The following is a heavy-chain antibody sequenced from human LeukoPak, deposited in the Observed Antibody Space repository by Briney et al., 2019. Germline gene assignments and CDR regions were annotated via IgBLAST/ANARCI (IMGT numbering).Heavy chain of an antibody. V-gene: IGHV3-48*03. CDR3: ARVGFDI. CDR1: GFSVSTSY. J-gene: IGHJ3*02. Sequence: GGSLRLSCAASGFSVSTSYMNWVRQAPGKGLEWISTITSSGSTKYYADSVKGRFAASRDNAKNSLYLQMNSLRAEDTAVYYCARVGFDIWGQGTMVPVSS. CDR2: ITSSGSTK.